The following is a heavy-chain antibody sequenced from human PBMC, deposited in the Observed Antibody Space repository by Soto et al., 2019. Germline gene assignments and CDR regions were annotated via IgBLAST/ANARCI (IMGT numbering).Heavy chain of an antibody. J-gene: IGHJ5*02. Sequence: GASVKVSCKASGGTFSSYAISWVRQAPGQGLEWMGGIIPIFGTANYAQKFQRRVTITADKSTSTAYMELSSLRSEDTAVYYCARGPQTTVTRFDPWGQGTLVTVSS. CDR1: GGTFSSYA. CDR3: ARGPQTTVTRFDP. V-gene: IGHV1-69*06. CDR2: IIPIFGTA. D-gene: IGHD4-17*01.